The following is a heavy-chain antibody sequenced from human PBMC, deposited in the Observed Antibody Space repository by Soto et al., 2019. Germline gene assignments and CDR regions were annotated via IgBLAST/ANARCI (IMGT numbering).Heavy chain of an antibody. D-gene: IGHD3-22*01. CDR1: GGSFSGYY. CDR3: ARAYSSGYYFRLDP. J-gene: IGHJ5*02. CDR2: INHSGST. Sequence: SETLSLPCAVYGGSFSGYYWSWIRQPPGKGLEWIGEINHSGSTNYNPSLKSRVTISVDTSKNQFSLKLSSVTAADTAVYYCARAYSSGYYFRLDPWGQGTLVTVSS. V-gene: IGHV4-34*01.